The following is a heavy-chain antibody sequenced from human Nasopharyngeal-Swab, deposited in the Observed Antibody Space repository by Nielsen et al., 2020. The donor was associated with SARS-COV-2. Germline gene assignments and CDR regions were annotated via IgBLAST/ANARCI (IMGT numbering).Heavy chain of an antibody. D-gene: IGHD3-3*01. CDR3: ARSAYEFDY. V-gene: IGHV1-18*01. J-gene: IGHJ4*02. CDR1: GYTFTSYG. Sequence: ASVKVSCKSSGYTFTSYGISWVRQAPGQGLEWMGWISAYNGNTNYAQKLQGRVTITRDTSASTAYMELSSLRSEDTAVYYCARSAYEFDYWGQGTLVTVSS. CDR2: ISAYNGNT.